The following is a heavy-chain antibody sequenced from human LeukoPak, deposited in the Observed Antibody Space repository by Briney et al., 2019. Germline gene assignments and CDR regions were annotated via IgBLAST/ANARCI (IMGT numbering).Heavy chain of an antibody. D-gene: IGHD3-10*01. Sequence: GGSLRLSCAASGFTFSSYVLSWVRQAPGKGLEWVSVIYSGGSTYYADSVKGRFTTSRDNSKNTLYLQMNSLRAEDTAVYYCASGSGSYRTPYYYMDVWGTGTTVTVSS. CDR1: GFTFSSYV. CDR3: ASGSGSYRTPYYYMDV. V-gene: IGHV3-53*01. CDR2: IYSGGST. J-gene: IGHJ6*03.